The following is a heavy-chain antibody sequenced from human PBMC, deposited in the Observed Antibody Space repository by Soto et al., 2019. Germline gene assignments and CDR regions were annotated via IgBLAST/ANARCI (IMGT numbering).Heavy chain of an antibody. CDR2: IRSKAYGGTT. CDR3: TREAYNWNYDAFDI. V-gene: IGHV3-49*04. CDR1: GFTFGDYA. Sequence: GGSLILSCTASGFTFGDYAMSWVRQAPGKGLEWVGFIRSKAYGGTTEYAASVKGRFTISRDDSKSIAYLQMNSLKTEDTAVYYCTREAYNWNYDAFDIWGQGTMVTVSS. J-gene: IGHJ3*02. D-gene: IGHD1-7*01.